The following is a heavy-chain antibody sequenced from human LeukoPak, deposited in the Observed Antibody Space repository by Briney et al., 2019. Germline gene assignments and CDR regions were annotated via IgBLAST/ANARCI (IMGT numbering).Heavy chain of an antibody. CDR3: ARGRCSGGSCSNYYYYYMDV. CDR1: GGSISSYY. V-gene: IGHV4-59*01. D-gene: IGHD2-15*01. Sequence: PSETLSLPCTVSGGSISSYYWSWIRQPPGRGLEWIWYIYYSGSTNYNPSLESRVTISVDTSKNQFSLKLSSVPAADTAVYYCARGRCSGGSCSNYYYYYMDVWGKGTTVTVSS. J-gene: IGHJ6*03. CDR2: IYYSGST.